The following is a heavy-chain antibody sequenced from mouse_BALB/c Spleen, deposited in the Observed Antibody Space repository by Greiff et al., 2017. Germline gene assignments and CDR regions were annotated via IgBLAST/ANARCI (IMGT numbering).Heavy chain of an antibody. CDR3: ARRGVYPPFDY. J-gene: IGHJ4*01. V-gene: IGHV1S81*02. Sequence: QVQLQQPGAELVKPGASVKLSCKASGYTFTSYWMHWVKQRPGQGLEWIGEINPSNGRTNYNEKFKSKATLTVDKSSSTAYMQLSSLTSEDSAVYYCARRGVYPPFDYWGQGTSVTVSS. D-gene: IGHD1-1*01. CDR1: GYTFTSYW. CDR2: INPSNGRT.